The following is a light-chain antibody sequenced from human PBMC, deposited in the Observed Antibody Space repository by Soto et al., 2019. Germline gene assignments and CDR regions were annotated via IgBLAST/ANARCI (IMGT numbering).Light chain of an antibody. J-gene: IGKJ5*01. Sequence: EIVMTQSPGTLSVSPGERVTFSCRASQSVSSNLAWYQQKPGQTPRLLIYGASTRATGIQDRFSGSGSGTEFTLTISSLQSEDFADYYCQQYQNWPLITLGQGTRLE. V-gene: IGKV3-15*01. CDR2: GAS. CDR1: QSVSSN. CDR3: QQYQNWPLIT.